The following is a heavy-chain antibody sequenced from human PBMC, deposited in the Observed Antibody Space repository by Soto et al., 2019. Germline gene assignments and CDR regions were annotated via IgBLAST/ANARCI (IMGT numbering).Heavy chain of an antibody. CDR2: ISGSVGST. CDR1: GFTFSSYA. V-gene: IGHV3-23*01. J-gene: IGHJ4*02. D-gene: IGHD2-2*01. CDR3: AKEGYCSSTSCSDIGHCTNGVCLSTDY. Sequence: GGSLRLSCAASGFTFSSYAMSWVRQAPGKGLEWVSTISGSVGSTYYADSVKGRFTISRDNSKNTLYLQMNSLRAEDTAVFYCAKEGYCSSTSCSDIGHCTNGVCLSTDYWGQGTLVTVSS.